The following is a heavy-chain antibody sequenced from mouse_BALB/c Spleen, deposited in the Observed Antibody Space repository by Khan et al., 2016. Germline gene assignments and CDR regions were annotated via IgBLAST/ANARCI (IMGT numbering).Heavy chain of an antibody. J-gene: IGHJ3*01. CDR3: AILTAATAY. Sequence: EVELVESGGGLVQPGGSRKLSCAASGFTFSSFGMHWVRQAPEKGLEWVAYISSGSSTIYSADTVKGRFTISRDNPKNTLFLHMTSLRSEDTAMYYCAILTAATAYWGRGTLVTVSA. CDR1: GFTFSSFG. CDR2: ISSGSSTI. V-gene: IGHV5-17*02. D-gene: IGHD1-2*01.